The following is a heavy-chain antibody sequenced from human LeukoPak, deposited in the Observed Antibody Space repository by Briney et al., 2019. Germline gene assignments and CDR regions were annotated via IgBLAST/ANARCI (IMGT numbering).Heavy chain of an antibody. CDR3: ARITYYDILTGYQPRPFFDY. J-gene: IGHJ4*02. V-gene: IGHV4-59*08. Sequence: SETLSLTCSVSGGSISSYYWTWIRQPPGKGLEWIGSIYHSGSTYYNPSLKSRVTISVDTSKNQFSLKLSSVTAADTAVYYCARITYYDILTGYQPRPFFDYWGQGTLVTVSS. CDR1: GGSISSYY. CDR2: IYHSGST. D-gene: IGHD3-9*01.